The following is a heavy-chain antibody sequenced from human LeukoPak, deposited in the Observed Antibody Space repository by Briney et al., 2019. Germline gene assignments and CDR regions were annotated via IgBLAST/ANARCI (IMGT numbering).Heavy chain of an antibody. V-gene: IGHV1-18*01. D-gene: IGHD6-13*01. CDR1: GYTFTSYG. CDR2: ISAYNGNT. Sequence: ASVKVSCKASGYTFTSYGISWVRQAPGQGLEGMGWISAYNGNTNYAQKLQGRVTMTTDTSTSTAYMELRSLRSDDTAVYYCGFLIAAAGSIDYWGQGTLVTVSS. J-gene: IGHJ4*02. CDR3: GFLIAAAGSIDY.